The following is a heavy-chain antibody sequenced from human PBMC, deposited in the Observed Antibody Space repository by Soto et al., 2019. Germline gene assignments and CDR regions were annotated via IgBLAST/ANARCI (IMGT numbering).Heavy chain of an antibody. J-gene: IGHJ4*02. Sequence: ASVKVSCKTSGYTFAAFAVHWVRQASGQRLEWMGWINVGNGDTKSSQNLQGRVTITRDTSASTVYMELSSLRSEDTAVYYCVRVGGSGWTLDFWGQGTLVTVSS. V-gene: IGHV1-3*01. CDR2: INVGNGDT. CDR3: VRVGGSGWTLDF. D-gene: IGHD6-25*01. CDR1: GYTFAAFA.